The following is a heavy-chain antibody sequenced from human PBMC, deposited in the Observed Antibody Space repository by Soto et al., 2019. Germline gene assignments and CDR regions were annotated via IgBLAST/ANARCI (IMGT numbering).Heavy chain of an antibody. Sequence: GGSLRLSCAASGFTFSSYAMSWFRQAPGKGLEWVSAISGSGGSTYYADSVKGRFTISRDNSKNTLYLQMNSLRAEDTAVYYCARGFPVVVVAATPAISHYYGMDVCGQGTTVTVSS. D-gene: IGHD2-15*01. J-gene: IGHJ6*01. CDR3: ARGFPVVVVAATPAISHYYGMDV. V-gene: IGHV3-23*01. CDR1: GFTFSSYA. CDR2: ISGSGGST.